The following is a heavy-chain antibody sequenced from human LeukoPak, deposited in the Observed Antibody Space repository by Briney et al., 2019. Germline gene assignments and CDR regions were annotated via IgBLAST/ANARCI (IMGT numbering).Heavy chain of an antibody. J-gene: IGHJ4*02. CDR3: ARRAGEYSHPYDY. CDR1: GFTVSNNY. D-gene: IGHD2-15*01. V-gene: IGHV3-53*01. Sequence: GGSLRLSCAASGFTVSNNYMSWVRQAPGKGLEWVSFIYSGGNTHYSDSVKGRFTISRDNSKNTLYLQMNSQRAEDTAIYYCARRAGEYSHPYDYWGQGTLVTVSS. CDR2: IYSGGNT.